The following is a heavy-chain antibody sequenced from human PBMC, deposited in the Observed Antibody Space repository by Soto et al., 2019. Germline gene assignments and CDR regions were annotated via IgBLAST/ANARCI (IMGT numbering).Heavy chain of an antibody. V-gene: IGHV1-46*01. D-gene: IGHD3-10*01. CDR3: ARDQDGSGSYYFNWFDP. CDR1: GYTFSSYY. CDR2: INPSGGST. Sequence: ASVKVSCKASGYTFSSYYMHWVRQAPGRGLEWMGIINPSGGSTSYSQKFQGRVTMTRDASTSTVYMELRSLRTEDTAVYYCARDQDGSGSYYFNWFDPWGQGTLVTVSS. J-gene: IGHJ5*02.